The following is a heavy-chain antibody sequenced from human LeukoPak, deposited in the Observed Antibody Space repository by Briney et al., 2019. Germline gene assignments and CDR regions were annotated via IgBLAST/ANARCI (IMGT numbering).Heavy chain of an antibody. J-gene: IGHJ4*02. D-gene: IGHD3-10*01. Sequence: SETLSLTCAVYGGSFSGYYWSWLRQPPGKGLEWLGEINHSGSTNYNPSLKSRVTISVDTSKNQFSLQLSSVTAADTAVYYCAREGDYYGSGSYYRPIGYFDYWGQGTLVTDSS. V-gene: IGHV4-34*01. CDR1: GGSFSGYY. CDR3: AREGDYYGSGSYYRPIGYFDY. CDR2: INHSGST.